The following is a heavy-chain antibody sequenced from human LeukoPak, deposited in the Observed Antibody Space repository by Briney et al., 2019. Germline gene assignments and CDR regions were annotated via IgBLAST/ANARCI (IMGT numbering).Heavy chain of an antibody. V-gene: IGHV1-69*13. J-gene: IGHJ6*02. CDR1: GGTFSSYA. Sequence: SVKVSCKASGGTFSSYAISWVRQAPGQGLEWMEGIIPIFGTANYAQKFQGRVTITADESTSTAYMELSSLRSEDTAVYYCATGSRATTHYYGMDVWGQGTTVTVSS. CDR2: IIPIFGTA. CDR3: ATGSRATTHYYGMDV. D-gene: IGHD1-26*01.